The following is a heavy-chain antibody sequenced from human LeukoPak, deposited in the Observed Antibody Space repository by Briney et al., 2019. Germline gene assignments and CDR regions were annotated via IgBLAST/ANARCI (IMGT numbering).Heavy chain of an antibody. CDR1: GFSFSSYT. V-gene: IGHV3-21*01. J-gene: IGHJ6*03. Sequence: PGGSLRLSCAASGFSFSSYTMNWVRQAPGKGLEWVSSISSSSTYIYYADSVKGRFTISRDSSKNTLYMQMNSLRAEDTAVYYCARDPRSRRAAGTRYFYCYMDVWGKGTTVTVSS. D-gene: IGHD6-13*01. CDR2: ISSSSTYI. CDR3: ARDPRSRRAAGTRYFYCYMDV.